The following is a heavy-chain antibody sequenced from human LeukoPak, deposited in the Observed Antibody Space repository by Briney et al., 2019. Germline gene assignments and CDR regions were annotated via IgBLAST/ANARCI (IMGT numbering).Heavy chain of an antibody. CDR3: ARASGSYWWFDS. CDR2: VNPNSGDT. Sequence: WASVKVSCKASGYTFIGYYIHWVRQAPGQGLEWMGCVNPNSGDTNYAQKFQGSVTMTRDTSISTVYMELSRLRSDDTAVYYCARASGSYWWFDSWGQGTLVTVSS. J-gene: IGHJ5*01. V-gene: IGHV1-2*02. CDR1: GYTFIGYY. D-gene: IGHD1-26*01.